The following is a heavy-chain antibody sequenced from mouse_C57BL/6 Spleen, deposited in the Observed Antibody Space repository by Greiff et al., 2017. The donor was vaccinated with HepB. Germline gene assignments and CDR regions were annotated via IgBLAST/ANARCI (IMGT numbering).Heavy chain of an antibody. CDR1: GFTFSSYA. CDR3: ARIYDGYWFAY. CDR2: ISDGGSYT. J-gene: IGHJ3*01. D-gene: IGHD2-3*01. V-gene: IGHV5-4*01. Sequence: EVQVVESGGGLVKPGGSLKLSCAASGFTFSSYAMSWVRQTPEKRLEWVATISDGGSYTYYPDNVKGRFTISRDNAKNNLYLQMSHLKSEDTAMYYCARIYDGYWFAYWGQGTLVTVSA.